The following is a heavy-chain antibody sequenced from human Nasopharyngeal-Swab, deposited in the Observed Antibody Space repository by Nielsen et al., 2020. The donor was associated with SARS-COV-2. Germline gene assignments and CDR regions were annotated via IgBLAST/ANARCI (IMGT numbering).Heavy chain of an antibody. V-gene: IGHV3-30*03. D-gene: IGHD1-26*01. CDR2: VSYDRADK. Sequence: GESLKLSCAASGFTFSAHGMHWVRQAPGKGLEWVAFVSYDRADKYYADSVKGRFTISRDNSRNTVYLQINSLRAEDTAVYFCARGNGSPTYFEYWGQGTLVTVSS. CDR1: GFTFSAHG. CDR3: ARGNGSPTYFEY. J-gene: IGHJ4*02.